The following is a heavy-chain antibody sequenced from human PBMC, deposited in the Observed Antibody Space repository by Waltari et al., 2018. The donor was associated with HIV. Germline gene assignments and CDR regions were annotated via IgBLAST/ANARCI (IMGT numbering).Heavy chain of an antibody. D-gene: IGHD3-22*01. V-gene: IGHV1-8*01. Sequence: QGHLAQSGSEAKRPGASVILACRAYGSTCMHFDGCWVRQSAGKGTEGLRWINPNSGNTASPYIFEDRVTMTRDVSINMAYMEMSGLTPEDTAIYYCARNSSGKGNRYFYYGLDVWGQGTPITV. CDR2: INPNSGNT. J-gene: IGHJ6*02. CDR3: ARNSSGKGNRYFYYGLDV. CDR1: GSTCMHFD.